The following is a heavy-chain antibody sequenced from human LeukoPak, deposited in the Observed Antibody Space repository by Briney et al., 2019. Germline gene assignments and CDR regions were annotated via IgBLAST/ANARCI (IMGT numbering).Heavy chain of an antibody. CDR1: GYSFTSYW. CDR2: IYPGDSDT. CDR3: ARLGQGPIRYFDWDQKNTYYYGMDV. J-gene: IGHJ6*02. V-gene: IGHV5-51*01. D-gene: IGHD3-9*01. Sequence: GESLKISCKGSGYSFTSYWIGWVRQMPGKGLEWMGIIYPGDSDTRYSPSFQGQVTISADKSISTAYLQWSSLKASDTAMYYCARLGQGPIRYFDWDQKNTYYYGMDVWGQGTTVTVSS.